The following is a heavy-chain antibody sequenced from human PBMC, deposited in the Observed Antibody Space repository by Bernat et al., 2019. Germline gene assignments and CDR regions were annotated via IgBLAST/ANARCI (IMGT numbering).Heavy chain of an antibody. V-gene: IGHV4-39*01. CDR2: IYYRGST. Sequence: QLQLQESGPGLVKPSETLSLTCTVSGGSISSSSYYWGWIRQPPGKGLEWIGCIYYRGSTYYNPSLKSRVTISVDTSKNQFSLKLSSVTAADTAVYYCARHRGSWYSYGMDVWGQGTTVTVSS. D-gene: IGHD6-13*01. CDR3: ARHRGSWYSYGMDV. CDR1: GGSISSSSYY. J-gene: IGHJ6*02.